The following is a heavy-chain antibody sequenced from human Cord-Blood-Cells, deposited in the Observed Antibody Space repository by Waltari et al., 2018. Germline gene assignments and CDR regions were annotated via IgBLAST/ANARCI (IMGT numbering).Heavy chain of an antibody. V-gene: IGHV4-38-2*02. J-gene: IGHJ5*02. Sequence: QVQLQESGPGLVKPSETLSLTCAVSGYSISSGYYWGWIRQPPGKGLEWIGSIYHSGSTYTNPSLESRVTISVDTSKNQFSLKLSSVTAADTAVYYCAREDIVVVIATYNWFDPWGQGTLVTVSS. D-gene: IGHD2-21*01. CDR3: AREDIVVVIATYNWFDP. CDR2: IYHSGST. CDR1: GYSISSGYY.